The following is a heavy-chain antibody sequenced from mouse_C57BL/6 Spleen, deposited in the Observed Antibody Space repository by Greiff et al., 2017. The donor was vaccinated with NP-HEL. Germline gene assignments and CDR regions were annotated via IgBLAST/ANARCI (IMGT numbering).Heavy chain of an antibody. D-gene: IGHD2-10*01. CDR2: IDPNCGGT. CDR1: GYTFTSYW. J-gene: IGHJ1*03. CDR3: ARAYYGNYDGYIEV. Sequence: VQLQQPGAELVKPGASVKLSCKASGYTFTSYWMHWVTQRPGRGLEWIGRIDPNCGGTKYNEKFKSKATLTVDKASSTAYMQLSSRTSEDSEIYYCARAYYGNYDGYIEVWGTGTTVTVSS. V-gene: IGHV1-72*01.